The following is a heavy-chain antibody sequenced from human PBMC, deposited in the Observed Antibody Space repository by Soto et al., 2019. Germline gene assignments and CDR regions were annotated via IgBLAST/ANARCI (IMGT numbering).Heavy chain of an antibody. J-gene: IGHJ6*02. V-gene: IGHV1-69*13. Sequence: SVKVSCKASGGTFSSYAISWVRQAPGQGLEWMGGIIPIFGTANYAQKFQGRVTITADESTSTAYMELSSLRSEDTAVYYCARSAVAVPYYYYGMDVWGQGTTLTVSS. CDR2: IIPIFGTA. D-gene: IGHD6-19*01. CDR3: ARSAVAVPYYYYGMDV. CDR1: GGTFSSYA.